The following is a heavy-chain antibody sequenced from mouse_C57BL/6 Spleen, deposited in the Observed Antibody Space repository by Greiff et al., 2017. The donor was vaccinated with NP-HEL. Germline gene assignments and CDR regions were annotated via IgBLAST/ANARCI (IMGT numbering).Heavy chain of an antibody. J-gene: IGHJ4*01. CDR1: GYTFTDYN. CDR2: INPNNGGT. V-gene: IGHV1-18*01. CDR3: ARRGSPTRYYAMDY. D-gene: IGHD1-1*02. Sequence: VQLQQSGPELVKPGASVKIPCKASGYTFTDYNMDWVKQSHGKSLEWIGDINPNNGGTIYNQKFKGKATLTVDKSSSTAYMELRSLTSEDTAVYYCARRGSPTRYYAMDYWGQGTSVTVSS.